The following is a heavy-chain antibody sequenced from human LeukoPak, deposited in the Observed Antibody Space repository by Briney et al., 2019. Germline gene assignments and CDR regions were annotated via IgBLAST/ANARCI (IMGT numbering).Heavy chain of an antibody. V-gene: IGHV4-38-2*01. D-gene: IGHD6-13*01. CDR2: MYHSGST. CDR1: GYSISSGYY. J-gene: IGHJ6*03. Sequence: PSETLSLTCAVSGYSISSGYYWGWFRQPPGKGLEWIGCMYHSGSTYYNPSLKSRVTISVDTSKNQSSLKLSSVTAADTAVYYCARQGGSSSPYYYYYMDVWGKGTTVTVSS. CDR3: ARQGGSSSPYYYYYMDV.